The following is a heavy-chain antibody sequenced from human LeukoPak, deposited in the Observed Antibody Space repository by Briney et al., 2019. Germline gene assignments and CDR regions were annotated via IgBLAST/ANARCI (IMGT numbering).Heavy chain of an antibody. V-gene: IGHV4-39*01. J-gene: IGHJ4*02. CDR3: ARHLRGATIYLDY. CDR2: ISYSVTT. Sequence: SETLSLTCTVSGGSVSTSSYYWAWIRQPPGKGLEWIGSISYSVTTYYNPSLKSRVTISVDTSKNQFSLKLSSVTAADTAIYYCARHLRGATIYLDYWCQGNLVTVSS. D-gene: IGHD1-26*01. CDR1: GGSVSTSSYY.